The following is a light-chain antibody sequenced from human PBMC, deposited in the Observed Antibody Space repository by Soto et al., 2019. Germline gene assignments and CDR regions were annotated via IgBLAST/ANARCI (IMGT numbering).Light chain of an antibody. CDR2: GNS. Sequence: SVLPKPPSVSGAPGQRVTISCPGSSSNIGAGYDVHWYQQLPGTAPKLLIYGNSNRPSGVPDRFSGSKSGTSASLAITGLQAEDEADYYCQSYDSSLSVNYVFGTGTKVTVL. J-gene: IGLJ1*01. CDR1: SSNIGAGYD. V-gene: IGLV1-40*01. CDR3: QSYDSSLSVNYV.